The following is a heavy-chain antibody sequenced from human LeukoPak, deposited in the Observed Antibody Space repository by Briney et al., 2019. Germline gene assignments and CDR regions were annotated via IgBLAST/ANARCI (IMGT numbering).Heavy chain of an antibody. V-gene: IGHV4-59*01. CDR3: ASSPDSSGWYYIDY. Sequence: SETLSLTCTVSGGSISSYYWSWIRQPPGKGLEWIGYIYYSGSTNYNPSLKSRVTISVGTSKNQFSLKLSSVTAADTAVYDCASSPDSSGWYYIDYWGQGTLVTVSS. D-gene: IGHD6-19*01. J-gene: IGHJ4*02. CDR2: IYYSGST. CDR1: GGSISSYY.